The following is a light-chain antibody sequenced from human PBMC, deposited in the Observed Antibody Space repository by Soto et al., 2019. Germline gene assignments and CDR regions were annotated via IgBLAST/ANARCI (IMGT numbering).Light chain of an antibody. CDR3: QQRSSWPPAT. Sequence: EIVLTQSPATLSLSPGERVTLSCRASQSISSYLAWYQQKPGQAPRLLIYDASNRATGISARFSGSGSGTDFTLTISSLEPEDFAVYFCQQRSSWPPATFGQGTKLEIK. J-gene: IGKJ2*01. CDR2: DAS. V-gene: IGKV3-11*01. CDR1: QSISSY.